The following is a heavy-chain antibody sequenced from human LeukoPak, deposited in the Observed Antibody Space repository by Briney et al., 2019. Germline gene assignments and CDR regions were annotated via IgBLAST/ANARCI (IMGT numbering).Heavy chain of an antibody. D-gene: IGHD5-18*01. Sequence: GESLKISCKGSGYSFTSYWIGWVRQMPGEGLEWMGIIYPGDSDTGYSPSFQGQVTISADKSISTAYLQWSSLKASDTAMYYCARPNRGYSYAGLDAFDIWGQGTMVTVFS. CDR1: GYSFTSYW. J-gene: IGHJ3*02. CDR3: ARPNRGYSYAGLDAFDI. CDR2: IYPGDSDT. V-gene: IGHV5-51*01.